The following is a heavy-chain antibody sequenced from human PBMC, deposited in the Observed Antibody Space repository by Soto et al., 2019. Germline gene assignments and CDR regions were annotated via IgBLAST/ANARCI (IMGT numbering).Heavy chain of an antibody. CDR2: INPSCFTT. CDR3: ANMPLSKDQRLTAPDEESGGV. J-gene: IGHJ6*02. D-gene: IGHD6-25*01. V-gene: IGHV1-46*01. CDR1: GSTFASHH. Sequence: GASVKASCKASGSTFASHHIHWVRQAPGQGLEWMGIINPSCFTTSRAQKFQGRLNVTRDTSAGTVYMELRSLRADDTAVYYCANMPLSKDQRLTAPDEESGGVWRQRTTVTVCS.